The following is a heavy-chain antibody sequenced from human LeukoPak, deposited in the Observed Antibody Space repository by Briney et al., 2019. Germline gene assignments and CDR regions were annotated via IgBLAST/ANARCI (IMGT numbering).Heavy chain of an antibody. V-gene: IGHV1-2*02. CDR2: INPNSGGT. CDR3: AHPDRLGGWFDP. J-gene: IGHJ5*02. Sequence: ASVKVSCKASGYTFTGYYMHWVRQAPGQGLEWMGWINPNSGGTNYAQKFQGRVTMTRDTPISTAYMELSRLRSDDTAVYYCAHPDRLGGWFDPWGQGTLVTVSS. D-gene: IGHD3-22*01. CDR1: GYTFTGYY.